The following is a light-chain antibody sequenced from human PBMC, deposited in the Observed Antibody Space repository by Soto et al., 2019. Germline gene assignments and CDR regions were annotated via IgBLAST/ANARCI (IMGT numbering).Light chain of an antibody. CDR3: QQSYSTPLT. V-gene: IGKV1-39*01. J-gene: IGKJ4*01. CDR2: AAS. Sequence: IHMTHSPSSLSASLGDMVTITCRASQSISSYLNWYQQKPGKAPKLLIYAASSLQSGVPSRFSGSGSGTDFTLTISSLQPEDFATYYCQQSYSTPLTFGGGIKVDIK. CDR1: QSISSY.